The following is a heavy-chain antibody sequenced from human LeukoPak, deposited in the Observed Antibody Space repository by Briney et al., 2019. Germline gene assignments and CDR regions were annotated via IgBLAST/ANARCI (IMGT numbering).Heavy chain of an antibody. Sequence: ASVKVSCKVSGYTLTELSMHWVRQAPGKGLEWMGGFDPEDGETIYAQEFQGRVTMTEDTSTDTAYMELSSLRSEDTAVYYCATDLENPRAFDIWGQGTMVTVSS. V-gene: IGHV1-24*01. CDR1: GYTLTELS. D-gene: IGHD1-14*01. CDR3: ATDLENPRAFDI. J-gene: IGHJ3*02. CDR2: FDPEDGET.